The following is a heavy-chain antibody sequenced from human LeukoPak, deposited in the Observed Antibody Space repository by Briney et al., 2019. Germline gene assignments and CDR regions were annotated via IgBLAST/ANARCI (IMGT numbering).Heavy chain of an antibody. CDR1: GGSFSDFF. V-gene: IGHV4-4*09. Sequence: SETLSLTCTVSGGSFSDFFCSWIRQPPGKGLEWIGYVYTSGSSNYNPSLRSRVTISVDTSKDQFSLKLTSVTAADTAVYYCARRRTGSNPFDSWGQGTLVTVSS. J-gene: IGHJ4*02. CDR3: ARRRTGSNPFDS. D-gene: IGHD2-15*01. CDR2: VYTSGSS.